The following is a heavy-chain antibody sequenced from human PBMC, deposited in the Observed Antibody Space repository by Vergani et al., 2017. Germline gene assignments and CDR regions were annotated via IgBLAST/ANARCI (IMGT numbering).Heavy chain of an antibody. CDR2: VRNKEDGGTP. J-gene: IGHJ3*02. CDR3: IRVKGSNWNYHLDGI. Sequence: EVQLVESGGGLEQPGRSLRLSCRASGFTFTDYGISWVRQAPGKGLEWVGFVRNKEDGGTPEHAASVKGRFTISRDDSKSYLYLQMNSLQTEGTALYYCIRVKGSNWNYHLDGIWGQGTLVTVSS. D-gene: IGHD1-7*01. CDR1: GFTFTDYG. V-gene: IGHV3-49*04.